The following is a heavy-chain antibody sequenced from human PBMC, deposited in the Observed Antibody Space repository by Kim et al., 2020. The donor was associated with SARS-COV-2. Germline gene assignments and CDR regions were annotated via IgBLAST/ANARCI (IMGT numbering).Heavy chain of an antibody. D-gene: IGHD3-22*01. Sequence: ADSVKGRLIISRDHSKNTLYLQMNSLRAEDTAVYYCATVVFYYDAGYFKNWGQGTLVIVSA. CDR3: ATVVFYYDAGYFKN. V-gene: IGHV3-66*01. J-gene: IGHJ1*01.